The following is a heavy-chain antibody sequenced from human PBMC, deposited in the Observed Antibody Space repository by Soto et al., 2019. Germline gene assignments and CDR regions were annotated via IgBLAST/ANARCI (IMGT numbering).Heavy chain of an antibody. J-gene: IGHJ4*02. D-gene: IGHD4-17*01. Sequence: QVQLLESGPGLVKPSQTLSLSCTVSGASISSGDYYWTWIRQPPGKGLEWIGYIYYTGSAYYNPSLQSRVTMSVDTSKNQCSLKLSSVTAADTAVYFCARVGNGDLVYFDYWGLGTLVTVSS. CDR2: IYYTGSA. CDR3: ARVGNGDLVYFDY. V-gene: IGHV4-30-4*01. CDR1: GASISSGDYY.